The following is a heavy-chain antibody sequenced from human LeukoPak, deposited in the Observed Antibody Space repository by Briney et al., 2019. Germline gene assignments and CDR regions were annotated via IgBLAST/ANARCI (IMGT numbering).Heavy chain of an antibody. CDR2: IYHSGST. Sequence: SETLSLTCTVSGGSISSSSYYWGWIRQPPGKGLEWIGSIYHSGSTYYNPSLKSRVTISVDTSKNQLSLKLSSVTAADTAVYYCARVRFDYDSSGYYFDYWGQGTPVTVSS. D-gene: IGHD3-22*01. V-gene: IGHV4-39*07. J-gene: IGHJ4*02. CDR1: GGSISSSSYY. CDR3: ARVRFDYDSSGYYFDY.